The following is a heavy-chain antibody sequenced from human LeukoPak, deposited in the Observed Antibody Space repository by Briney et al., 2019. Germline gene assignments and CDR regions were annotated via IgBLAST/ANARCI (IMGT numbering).Heavy chain of an antibody. CDR2: ISYDGSNK. J-gene: IGHJ4*02. D-gene: IGHD3-22*01. CDR1: GFTFSSYG. Sequence: PGGSLRLSCAASGFTFSSYGMHWVRQAPGKGLEWVAVISYDGSNKYYADSVKGRFTISRDNSENTLYLQMNSLRAEDTAVYYCAKAYLTRYDSSGYYPPYYFDYWGQGTLVTVSS. V-gene: IGHV3-30*18. CDR3: AKAYLTRYDSSGYYPPYYFDY.